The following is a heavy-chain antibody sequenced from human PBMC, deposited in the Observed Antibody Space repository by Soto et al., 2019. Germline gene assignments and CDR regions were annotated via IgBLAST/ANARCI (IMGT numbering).Heavy chain of an antibody. CDR2: IIPILGVT. V-gene: IGHV1-69*02. Sequence: QVQVVQSGAEVRKPGSSVRVSCTASGTTFSSYTVSWLRQAPGQGLEWMGRIIPILGVTNYAQKFRGRVTITASKYANVAYMELKGLRTEDTAVYYCARRRYCGSDCYQKYYYGMDVWGQGTTVTVSS. CDR3: ARRRYCGSDCYQKYYYGMDV. CDR1: GTTFSSYT. D-gene: IGHD2-21*02. J-gene: IGHJ6*02.